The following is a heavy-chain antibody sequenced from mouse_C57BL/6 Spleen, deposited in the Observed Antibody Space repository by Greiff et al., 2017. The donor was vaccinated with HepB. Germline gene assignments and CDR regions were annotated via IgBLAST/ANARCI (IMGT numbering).Heavy chain of an antibody. D-gene: IGHD4-1*01. CDR2: IWSGGST. Sequence: QVQLQQSGPGLVQPSQSLSITCTVPGFSLTSYGVHWVRQSPGKGLEWLGVIWSGGSTDYNAAFISRLSISKDNSKSQVFCKMNSLQADDTAIYYCARNAGAYFDVWGTGTTVTVSS. J-gene: IGHJ1*03. CDR3: ARNAGAYFDV. CDR1: GFSLTSYG. V-gene: IGHV2-2*01.